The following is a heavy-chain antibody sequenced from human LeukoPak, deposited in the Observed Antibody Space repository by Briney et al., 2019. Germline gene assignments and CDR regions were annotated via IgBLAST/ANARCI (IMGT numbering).Heavy chain of an antibody. J-gene: IGHJ5*02. CDR2: INHSGST. Sequence: SETLSLTCAVYGGSFSGYYWSWIRQPPGKGLEWIGEINHSGSTNYNPSLKSRVTISVDTSKNQFSLKLSSVTAADTAVYYCARAGRWSRNWFDPWGLGTLVTVSS. V-gene: IGHV4-34*01. D-gene: IGHD4-23*01. CDR3: ARAGRWSRNWFDP. CDR1: GGSFSGYY.